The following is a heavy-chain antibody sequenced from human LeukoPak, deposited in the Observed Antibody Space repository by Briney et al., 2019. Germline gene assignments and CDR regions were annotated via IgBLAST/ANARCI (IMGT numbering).Heavy chain of an antibody. CDR2: IKSKTDPGTT. D-gene: IGHD3-22*01. CDR3: AKGSYYDSSGSFYFDY. Sequence: GGSLRLSCAASGFSFGRAWMNWVRQAPGKGLEWVGRIKSKTDPGTTDYAAPVKGRFTISRDDSKNTLYLQMNSLKTEDTAVYYCAKGSYYDSSGSFYFDYWGQGTLVTVSS. V-gene: IGHV3-15*07. CDR1: GFSFGRAW. J-gene: IGHJ4*02.